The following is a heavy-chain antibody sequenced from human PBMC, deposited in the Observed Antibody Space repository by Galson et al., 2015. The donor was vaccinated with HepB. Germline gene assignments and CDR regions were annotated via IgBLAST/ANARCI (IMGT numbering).Heavy chain of an antibody. Sequence: SLRLSCAASGFTFSSYAMGWVRQAPGKGLKWVSGISGSGGSTYYADSVKGRFTISRDNSKNTLYLQMSSLRAEDTAVYYCAKTGAIAVVVPPRVAMDVWGQGTTVTVSS. J-gene: IGHJ6*02. D-gene: IGHD2-15*01. V-gene: IGHV3-23*01. CDR3: AKTGAIAVVVPPRVAMDV. CDR1: GFTFSSYA. CDR2: ISGSGGST.